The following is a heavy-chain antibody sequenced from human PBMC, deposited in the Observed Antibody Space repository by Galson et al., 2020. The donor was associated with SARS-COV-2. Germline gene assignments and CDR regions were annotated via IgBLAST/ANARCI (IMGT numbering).Heavy chain of an antibody. D-gene: IGHD2-15*01. CDR1: GFSVSSKY. Sequence: GSLRLSCAASGFSVSSKYMSWVRQAPGKGLEWVSVIYITGSTNYADSVRGRFTISRDTSKNMVYLQMNSLRAEDTAVYYCVRDDGIAPYDHWGQGTLVTVAS. J-gene: IGHJ4*02. V-gene: IGHV3-53*05. CDR2: IYITGST. CDR3: VRDDGIAPYDH.